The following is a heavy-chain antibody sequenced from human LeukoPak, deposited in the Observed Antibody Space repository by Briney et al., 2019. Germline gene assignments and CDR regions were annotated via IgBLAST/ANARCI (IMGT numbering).Heavy chain of an antibody. D-gene: IGHD3-9*01. CDR2: ISWDGGST. J-gene: IGHJ4*02. CDR1: GFTFDDYT. CDR3: AKDPRGDYDILTGYSLPDY. Sequence: SGGSLRLSCAASGFTFDDYTMHWVRQAPGKGLEWVSLISWDGGSTYYADSVKGRFTISRDNSKNSLYLQMNSLRTEDTALYYCAKDPRGDYDILTGYSLPDYWGQGTLVTVYS. V-gene: IGHV3-43*01.